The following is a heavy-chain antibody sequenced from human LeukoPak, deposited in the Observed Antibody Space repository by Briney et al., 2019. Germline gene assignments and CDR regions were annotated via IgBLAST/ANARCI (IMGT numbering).Heavy chain of an antibody. CDR1: GVSISSSAHY. D-gene: IGHD5-12*01. CDR2: MYYTGST. Sequence: SKTLSLTCTVSGVSISSSAHYWGWIRQPPGKGLEWIGSMYYTGSTYYNPSLRSRVTISLDTSKNRLSLEMNSVTAADTAVFYCARGDPVEVLATIAKFDYWGQGILVTVSS. J-gene: IGHJ4*02. CDR3: ARGDPVEVLATIAKFDY. V-gene: IGHV4-39*07.